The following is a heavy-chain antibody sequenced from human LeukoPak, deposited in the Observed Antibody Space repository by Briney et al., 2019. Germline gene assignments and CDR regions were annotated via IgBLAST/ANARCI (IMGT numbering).Heavy chain of an antibody. CDR1: GFTVSSNY. D-gene: IGHD3-22*01. CDR2: IYSGGGT. Sequence: PGGSLRLSCAASGFTVSSNYMSWVRQAPGKGLEWVSVIYSGGGTYYADSVKGRFPISRDNSKNTLYLQMNSLRAEDTAVYYCAGPGNYYDSSGYPFDYWGQGTLVTVS. J-gene: IGHJ4*02. V-gene: IGHV3-53*01. CDR3: AGPGNYYDSSGYPFDY.